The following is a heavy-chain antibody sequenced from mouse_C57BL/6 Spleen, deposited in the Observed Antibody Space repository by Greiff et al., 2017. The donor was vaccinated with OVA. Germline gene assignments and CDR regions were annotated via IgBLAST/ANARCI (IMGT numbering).Heavy chain of an antibody. V-gene: IGHV6-3*01. Sequence: EVKLVESGGGLVQPGGSMKLSCVASGFTFSNYWMNWVRQSPEKGLEWVAQIRLKSDNYATHYAESVKGRFTISRDDSKSSVYLQMNNLRAEDTGIYYCTANYDYQAWFAYWGQGTLVTVSA. CDR1: GFTFSNYW. D-gene: IGHD2-4*01. J-gene: IGHJ3*01. CDR3: TANYDYQAWFAY. CDR2: IRLKSDNYAT.